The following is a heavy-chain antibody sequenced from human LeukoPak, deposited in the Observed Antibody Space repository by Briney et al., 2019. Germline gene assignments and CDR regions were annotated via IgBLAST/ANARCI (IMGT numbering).Heavy chain of an antibody. CDR2: INHSGST. CDR1: GGSFSGYY. Sequence: PSETLSLTCAVYGGSFSGYYWSWIRQPPGKGLEWIGEINHSGSTNYNPSLKSRVTISVDTSKNQFSPKLSSVTAADTAVYYCARGRYYFDYWGQGTLVTVSS. V-gene: IGHV4-34*01. CDR3: ARGRYYFDY. J-gene: IGHJ4*02.